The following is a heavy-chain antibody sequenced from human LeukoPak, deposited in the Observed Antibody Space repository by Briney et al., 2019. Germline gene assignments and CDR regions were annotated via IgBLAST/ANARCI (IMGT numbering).Heavy chain of an antibody. CDR2: INPNSGGT. CDR3: ASGFGELFERYYFDY. V-gene: IGHV1-2*02. D-gene: IGHD3-10*01. CDR1: GYTFTGYY. Sequence: RASVKVSCKASGYTFTGYYMHWVRQAPGQGLEWMGWINPNSGGTNYAQKFQGRVTMTRDTSISTAYMELSRLRSDDTAVYYCASGFGELFERYYFDYWGQGTLVTVSS. J-gene: IGHJ4*02.